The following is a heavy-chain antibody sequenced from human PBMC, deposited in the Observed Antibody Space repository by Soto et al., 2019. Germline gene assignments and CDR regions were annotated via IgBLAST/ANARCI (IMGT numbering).Heavy chain of an antibody. CDR1: GFSLITSGVG. V-gene: IGHV2-5*02. CDR2: IYWDNDK. J-gene: IGHJ4*02. D-gene: IGHD3-10*01. CDR3: AHSRSGVSQGNYGDFDY. Sequence: SGPTLVNPTQTLTLTCTFSGFSLITSGVGVGWIRQPPGKALEWLAFIYWDNDKRYSPSLRSRLTIAKDTSKNQVVLTMTEVDPVDTATYFCAHSRSGVSQGNYGDFDYWGQGTQVTVSS.